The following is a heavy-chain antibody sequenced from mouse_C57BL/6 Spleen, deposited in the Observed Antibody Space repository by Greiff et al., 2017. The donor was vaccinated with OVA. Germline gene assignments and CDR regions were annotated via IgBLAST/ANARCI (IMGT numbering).Heavy chain of an antibody. J-gene: IGHJ1*03. D-gene: IGHD1-1*01. Sequence: VQLQQSGPVLVKPGASVKMSCKASGYTFTDYYMNWVKQSHGKSLEWIGVINPYNGGTSYNQKFKGKATLTVDKSSSTAYMELNSLTSEDSAVYCCARQDYYGSSYGYFDVWGTGTTVTVSS. CDR1: GYTFTDYY. CDR2: INPYNGGT. V-gene: IGHV1-19*01. CDR3: ARQDYYGSSYGYFDV.